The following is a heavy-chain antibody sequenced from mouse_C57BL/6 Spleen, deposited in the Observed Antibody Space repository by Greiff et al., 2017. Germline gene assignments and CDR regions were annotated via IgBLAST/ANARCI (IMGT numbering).Heavy chain of an antibody. V-gene: IGHV14-3*01. J-gene: IGHJ3*01. Sequence: EVKVVESVAELVRPGASVKLSCTASGFNIKNTYMHWVKQRPEQGLEWIGRIDPANGNTKYAPKFQGKATITADTSSNTAYLQLSSLTSEDTAIYYCARSDYYGSSPWFAYWGQGTLVTVSA. CDR3: ARSDYYGSSPWFAY. D-gene: IGHD1-1*01. CDR1: GFNIKNTY. CDR2: IDPANGNT.